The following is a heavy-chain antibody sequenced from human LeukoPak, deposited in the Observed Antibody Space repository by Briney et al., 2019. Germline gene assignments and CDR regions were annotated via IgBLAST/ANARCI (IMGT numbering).Heavy chain of an antibody. CDR2: MNPNSGDT. J-gene: IGHJ2*01. Sequence: ASVKVSCKASGYTFTSYDINWVRQATGQGLEWMGWMNPNSGDTGYAQKFQGRVTITRNTSIRTAYMELSSLRSEDTAVYYCARMVRYWYFDLWGRGTLVIVSS. V-gene: IGHV1-8*03. CDR3: ARMVRYWYFDL. CDR1: GYTFTSYD. D-gene: IGHD6-13*01.